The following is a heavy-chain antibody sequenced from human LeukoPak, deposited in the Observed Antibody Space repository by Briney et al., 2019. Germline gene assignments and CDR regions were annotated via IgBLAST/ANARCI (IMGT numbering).Heavy chain of an antibody. CDR3: ARGWTSGWYGAIFDY. J-gene: IGHJ4*02. V-gene: IGHV4-34*01. Sequence: SETLSLTCAVYGGSFSGYYWSWIRQPPGKGLEWIGEINHSGSTNYNPSLKSRVTISVDTSKNQFSLKLSSVTAADTAVYYCARGWTSGWYGAIFDYWGQGTLVTVSS. D-gene: IGHD6-19*01. CDR1: GGSFSGYY. CDR2: INHSGST.